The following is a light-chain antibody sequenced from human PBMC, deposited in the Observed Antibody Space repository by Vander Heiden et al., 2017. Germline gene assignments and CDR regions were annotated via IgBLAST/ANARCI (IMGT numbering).Light chain of an antibody. Sequence: QSVLTQPPSVSGAPGQRVTISCTGTSSIIGPSYDVHWYQQVPGRAPKLLIFCNNNRPSGVPDRFSGPKAGTSASLAINELQAEDEADYYCQSYDSSLSGVFGGGTKLTVL. CDR2: CNN. CDR1: SSIIGPSYD. V-gene: IGLV1-40*01. J-gene: IGLJ2*01. CDR3: QSYDSSLSGV.